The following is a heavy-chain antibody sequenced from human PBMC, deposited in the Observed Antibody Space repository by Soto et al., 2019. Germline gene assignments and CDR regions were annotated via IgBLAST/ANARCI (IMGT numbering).Heavy chain of an antibody. J-gene: IGHJ4*02. CDR2: INAGNGNT. Sequence: ASVKVSCKASGYTFTRSGISWVRQAPGQRLEWMGWINAGNGNTKYSQKFQGRVTITRDTSASTAYMELSSLRSEDTAVYYCARNLMDYDIWTGYYMAYYFDYWGQGTLVTVSS. CDR3: ARNLMDYDIWTGYYMAYYFDY. V-gene: IGHV1-3*01. D-gene: IGHD3-9*01. CDR1: GYTFTRSG.